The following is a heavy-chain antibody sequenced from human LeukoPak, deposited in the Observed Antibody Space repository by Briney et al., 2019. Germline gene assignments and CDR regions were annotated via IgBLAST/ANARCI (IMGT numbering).Heavy chain of an antibody. D-gene: IGHD6-19*01. Sequence: ASVKVSCKASGYTFTSYDINWVRQATGQGLEWMGWMNPNSGGTNYAQKFQGRVTMTRDTSISTAYMELSRLRSDDTAVYYCARERAIAVAGISAFDIWGQGTMVTVSS. CDR2: MNPNSGGT. CDR1: GYTFTSYD. J-gene: IGHJ3*02. V-gene: IGHV1-2*02. CDR3: ARERAIAVAGISAFDI.